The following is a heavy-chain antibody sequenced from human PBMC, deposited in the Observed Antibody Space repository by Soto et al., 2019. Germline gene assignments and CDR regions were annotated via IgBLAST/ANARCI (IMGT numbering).Heavy chain of an antibody. J-gene: IGHJ4*02. V-gene: IGHV4-31*03. CDR1: GGSISSGGYY. D-gene: IGHD5-18*01. CDR2: IYYSGST. Sequence: SETLSLTCTVSGGSISSGGYYWSWIRQHPGKGLEWIGYIYYSGSTYYNPSLKSRVTISVDTSKNQFSLKLSSVTAADTPAYYCARARGYRQTHGNYYFDYWGQGTQVTVSS. CDR3: ARARGYRQTHGNYYFDY.